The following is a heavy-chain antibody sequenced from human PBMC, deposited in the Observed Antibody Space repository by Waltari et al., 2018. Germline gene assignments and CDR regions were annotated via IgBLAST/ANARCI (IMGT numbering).Heavy chain of an antibody. CDR1: GGSISSYY. V-gene: IGHV4-59*01. D-gene: IGHD2-2*01. CDR2: IYYSGST. CDR3: AREVVVGYMDV. Sequence: QVQLQESGPGLVKPSETLSLTCTVSGGSISSYYWSWIRQPPGKGLEWIGYIYYSGSTNYNPSLKSRVTISVDTSKNQFSLKLSSVTAADTAVYYCAREVVVGYMDVWGKGTTVTISS. J-gene: IGHJ6*03.